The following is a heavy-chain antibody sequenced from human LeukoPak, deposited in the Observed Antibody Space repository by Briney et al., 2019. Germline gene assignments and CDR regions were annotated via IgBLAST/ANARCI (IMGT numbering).Heavy chain of an antibody. J-gene: IGHJ5*02. D-gene: IGHD2-21*02. CDR2: IYYSGST. V-gene: IGHV4-59*01. CDR3: AREDCGGDCWFDP. CDR1: GGPISSYY. Sequence: SATLSLTCTVSGGPISSYYWSWIRQPPGKGLEWIGYIYYSGSTNYNPSLKSRVTISVDTSKNQFSLKLSSVTAADTAVYYCAREDCGGDCWFDPWGQGTLVTVSS.